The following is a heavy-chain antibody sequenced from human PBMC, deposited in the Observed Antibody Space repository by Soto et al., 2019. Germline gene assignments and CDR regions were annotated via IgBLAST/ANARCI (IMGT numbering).Heavy chain of an antibody. J-gene: IGHJ4*02. CDR2: IIPIFGTA. V-gene: IGHV1-69*13. D-gene: IGHD3-22*01. CDR3: ARVVDYYDSSGYLSYFDY. Sequence: ASVKVSCKASGGTFSSYAISWVRQAPGQGLEWMGGIIPIFGTANYAQKFQGRVTITADESTSTAYMELSSLRSEDTAVYYCARVVDYYDSSGYLSYFDYWGQGTLVTVSS. CDR1: GGTFSSYA.